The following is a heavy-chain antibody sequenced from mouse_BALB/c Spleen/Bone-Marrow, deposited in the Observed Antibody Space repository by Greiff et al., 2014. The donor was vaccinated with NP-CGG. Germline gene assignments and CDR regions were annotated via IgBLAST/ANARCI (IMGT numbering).Heavy chain of an antibody. CDR2: INSNGGRT. Sequence: EVKLVESGGGLVQPGGSLKLSCAASGFTFSSYGMSWVRQTSDKRLELVATINSNGGRTYYPDSVKGRFTISRDNAKNTLYLQMSSLKSEDTAMYYCARDSLLRSLYAMDYWGQGTSVTVSS. D-gene: IGHD1-2*01. CDR1: GFTFSSYG. J-gene: IGHJ4*01. CDR3: ARDSLLRSLYAMDY. V-gene: IGHV5-6-3*01.